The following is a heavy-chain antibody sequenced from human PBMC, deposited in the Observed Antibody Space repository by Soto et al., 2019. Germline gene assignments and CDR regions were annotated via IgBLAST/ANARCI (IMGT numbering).Heavy chain of an antibody. CDR1: GFSLSTSGVG. CDR2: IYWDDDK. Sequence: SGPTLVNPTQTLTLTCTFSGFSLSTSGVGVGWIRQPPGKALEWLALIYWDDDKRYSPSLKSRLTITKDTSKNQVVLTMTNMDTVDTATYYCARDSNGWLGFDHWGQGTLVTVSS. J-gene: IGHJ4*02. CDR3: ARDSNGWLGFDH. V-gene: IGHV2-5*02. D-gene: IGHD6-19*01.